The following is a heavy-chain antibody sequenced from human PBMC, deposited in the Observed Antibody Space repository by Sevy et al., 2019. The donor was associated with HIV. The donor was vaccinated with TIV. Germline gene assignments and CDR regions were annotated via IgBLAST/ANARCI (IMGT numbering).Heavy chain of an antibody. CDR1: GFTFSSYA. V-gene: IGHV3-30*04. CDR3: AGDLGLRYYGSGV. D-gene: IGHD3-10*01. CDR2: ISYDGSNK. Sequence: GESLKISCAASGFTFSSYAMHWVRQAPGKGLEWVAVISYDGSNKYYADSVKGRFTISRDNSKNTLYLQMNSLRAEDTAVYYCAGDLGLRYYGSGVWGQGTLVTVSS. J-gene: IGHJ4*02.